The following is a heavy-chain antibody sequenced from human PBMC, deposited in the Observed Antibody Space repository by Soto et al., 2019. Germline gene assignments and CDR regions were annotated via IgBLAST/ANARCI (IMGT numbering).Heavy chain of an antibody. V-gene: IGHV1-46*01. Sequence: QVQLVQSGAEVKKPGASVKVSCKASGYTFANYYIHWVRQAPGQGLEWMGIINPSGGSTSYAQKFQGRVTMTRDTYPSTVYMEVGSLRSDDTAVYYCARRFWTNHYYGTDVWGQGTTVTVSS. CDR1: GYTFANYY. CDR2: INPSGGST. J-gene: IGHJ6*02. CDR3: ARRFWTNHYYGTDV. D-gene: IGHD3-3*01.